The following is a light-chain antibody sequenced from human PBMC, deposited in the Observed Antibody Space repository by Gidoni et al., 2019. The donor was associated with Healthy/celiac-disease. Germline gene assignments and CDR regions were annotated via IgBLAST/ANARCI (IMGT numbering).Light chain of an antibody. Sequence: DIQLTQPPSSLSASVGDRVTITCRASQSISSYLNWYQQKPGKAPKLLIYAASSLQSGVPSRFSGSGSGTDFTLTISSLQPEDFATDYCQQSYSTPLTFGGGTKVEIK. V-gene: IGKV1-39*01. CDR3: QQSYSTPLT. CDR2: AAS. J-gene: IGKJ4*01. CDR1: QSISSY.